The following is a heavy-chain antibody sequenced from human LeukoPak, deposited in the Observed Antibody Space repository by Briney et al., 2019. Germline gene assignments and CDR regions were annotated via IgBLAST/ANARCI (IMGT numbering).Heavy chain of an antibody. CDR1: GFTFRRNG. CDR2: ISYDGSNK. D-gene: IGHD6-13*01. J-gene: IGHJ4*02. V-gene: IGHV3-30*18. CDR3: AKDRSSSWSLDY. Sequence: GGSLRLSCAASGFTFRRNGMHWVRQAPGKGLEWVAVISYDGSNKYYEDSVKGRFTISRDNSKSTLYLQMNSLRDEDTAVYYCAKDRSSSWSLDYWGQGTLVTVSS.